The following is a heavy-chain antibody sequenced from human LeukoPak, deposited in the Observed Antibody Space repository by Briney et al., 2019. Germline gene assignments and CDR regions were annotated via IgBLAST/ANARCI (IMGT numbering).Heavy chain of an antibody. CDR3: ARAYDSSGYYYDPGAFDI. V-gene: IGHV1-69*02. CDR1: GGTFSSYT. Sequence: SVKVSCKASGGTFSSYTISWVRQAPGQGLEWMGRIIPILGIANYAQKFQGRVTITADKSTSTAYMELSSLRSEDTALYYCARAYDSSGYYYDPGAFDIWGQGTMVTVSS. J-gene: IGHJ3*02. D-gene: IGHD3-22*01. CDR2: IIPILGIA.